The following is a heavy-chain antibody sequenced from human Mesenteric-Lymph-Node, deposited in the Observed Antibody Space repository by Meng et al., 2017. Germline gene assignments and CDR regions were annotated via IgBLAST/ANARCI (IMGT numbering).Heavy chain of an antibody. CDR1: GGSFSGYY. D-gene: IGHD6-13*01. CDR3: ARAAAIDYYYYYGMDV. V-gene: IGHV4-34*01. Sequence: SQTLSLTCAVYGGSFSGYYWSWIRQPPGKGLEWIGEINHSGSTNYNPPLKSRVTISVDTSKNQFSLKLSSVTAADTAVYYCARAAAIDYYYYYGMDVWGQGTTVTVS. J-gene: IGHJ6*02. CDR2: INHSGST.